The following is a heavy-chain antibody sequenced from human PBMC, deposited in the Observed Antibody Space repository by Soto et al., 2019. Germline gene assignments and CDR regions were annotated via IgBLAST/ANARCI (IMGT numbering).Heavy chain of an antibody. V-gene: IGHV1-69*01. J-gene: IGHJ5*02. D-gene: IGHD3-22*01. CDR2: ISPSFGTA. Sequence: QVQLVQSGAEVKKPWSSVKVSCKASGGTFSTYTITWVRQAPGQGLELMGGISPSFGTANYPQKFQGRVTITADESTSTAYMEMSSLRSEDTAVYYCARSQDSSGYWNNCFDPWGQGTLVTVSS. CDR1: GGTFSTYT. CDR3: ARSQDSSGYWNNCFDP.